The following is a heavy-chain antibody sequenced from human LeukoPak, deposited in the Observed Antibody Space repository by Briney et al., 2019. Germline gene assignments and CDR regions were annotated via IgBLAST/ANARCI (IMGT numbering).Heavy chain of an antibody. V-gene: IGHV4-59*08. CDR1: GSSVSSYY. CDR3: ARNDGDI. D-gene: IGHD3-16*01. CDR2: IYYSGST. Sequence: NPSETLSLTCTVSGSSVSSYYWSWIRQPPGKGLEWIGYIYYSGSTNYNPSLKSRITIAVDRSKNQFSLELSSVTAADTAVYYCARNDGDIWGQGTMVTVSS. J-gene: IGHJ3*02.